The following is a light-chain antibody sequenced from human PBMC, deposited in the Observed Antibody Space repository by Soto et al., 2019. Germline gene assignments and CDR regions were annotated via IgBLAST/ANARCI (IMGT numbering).Light chain of an antibody. J-gene: IGKJ4*01. V-gene: IGKV3-20*01. CDR1: QSVSSSF. CDR3: QQYDNSPLT. CDR2: GAS. Sequence: EIVLTQSPGTLSLSPGERATLSCRASQSVSSSFLAWYQQKPGQAPRLLIYGASSRATGIPDRFRGSGSGTDFTLTISRLEPEDFAVYYCQQYDNSPLTFGGGTKVDIK.